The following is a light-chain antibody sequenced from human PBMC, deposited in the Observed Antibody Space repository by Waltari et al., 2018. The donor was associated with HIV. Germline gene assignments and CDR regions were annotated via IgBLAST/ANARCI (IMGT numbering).Light chain of an antibody. V-gene: IGLV2-23*02. Sequence: QSALTQPASASGSPGQSITISCNATSSDVASYNLVSWYQQPPGKAPKVMIYAVNKRPSGVSNRFSGSKSDNTASLTISGLQAEDEADYYCCSYAGTGTYVFGTGTKVTVL. CDR3: CSYAGTGTYV. CDR2: AVN. CDR1: SSDVASYNL. J-gene: IGLJ1*01.